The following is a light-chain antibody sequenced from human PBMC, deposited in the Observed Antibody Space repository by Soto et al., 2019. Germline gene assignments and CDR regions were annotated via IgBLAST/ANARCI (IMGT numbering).Light chain of an antibody. V-gene: IGLV2-8*01. CDR2: EVN. CDR3: TSYAGGNNV. Sequence: QSALTQPPSASGSPGQSVTISCTGPSSDVGGYNYVSWYQQHPGKVPKLMVYEVNKRPSGVPDRFSGSKSGNTASLTVSGLQGEDEADYYCTSYAGGNNVFGTGTKLTVL. J-gene: IGLJ1*01. CDR1: SSDVGGYNY.